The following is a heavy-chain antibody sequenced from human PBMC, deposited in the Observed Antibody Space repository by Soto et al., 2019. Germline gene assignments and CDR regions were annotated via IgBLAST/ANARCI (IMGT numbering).Heavy chain of an antibody. CDR3: ARAYDSSGYYLMLQYFDY. CDR2: ISYDGSNK. J-gene: IGHJ4*02. D-gene: IGHD3-22*01. CDR1: GFTFSSYA. V-gene: IGHV3-30-3*01. Sequence: GGSLRLSCAASGFTFSSYAMHWVRQAPGKGLEWVAVISYDGSNKYYADSVKGRFTISRDNSKNTLYLQMNSLRAEDTAVYYCARAYDSSGYYLMLQYFDYWGQGTLVTVSS.